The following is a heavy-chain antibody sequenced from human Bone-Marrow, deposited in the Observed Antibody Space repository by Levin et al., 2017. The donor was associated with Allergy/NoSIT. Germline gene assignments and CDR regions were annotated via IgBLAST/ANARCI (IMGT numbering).Heavy chain of an antibody. V-gene: IGHV4-4*02. CDR2: IYHSGST. Sequence: RSQTLSLTCGVSYDSISSSNWWTWVRQPPGKGLEWIGEIYHSGSTNYNPSLKSRVTISVEKSKNQFSLKLSSVTAADTAVYYCARRNVLAPGEDWFDPWGQGILVTVSS. J-gene: IGHJ5*02. D-gene: IGHD7-27*01. CDR1: YDSISSSNW. CDR3: ARRNVLAPGEDWFDP.